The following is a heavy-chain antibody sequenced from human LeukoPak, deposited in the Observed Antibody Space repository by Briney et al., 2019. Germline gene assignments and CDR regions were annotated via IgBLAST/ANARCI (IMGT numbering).Heavy chain of an antibody. CDR1: GFTFSSYA. Sequence: QPGRSLRLSCAASGFTFSSYAMHWVRQAPGKGLEWVAVISYDGSNKYYADSVKGRFTISRDNSKNTLYLQMNSLRAEDTAVYYCARSGSRFLEWLTSHTFDYWGQGTLVTVSS. V-gene: IGHV3-30*01. CDR2: ISYDGSNK. D-gene: IGHD3-3*01. CDR3: ARSGSRFLEWLTSHTFDY. J-gene: IGHJ4*02.